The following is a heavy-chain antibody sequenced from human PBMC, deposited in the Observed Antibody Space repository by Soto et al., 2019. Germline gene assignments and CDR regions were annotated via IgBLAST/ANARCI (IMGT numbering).Heavy chain of an antibody. D-gene: IGHD4-17*01. J-gene: IGHJ4*02. Sequence: QVQLVQSGAEVKNPGASVKVSCKASGYTFTTYYMHWLRQARGQGLEWMGIITPSSGRTRYEQKFQDRVTMTRDTATRTVDMELSSLRSEDTAVYYCARAVSTNTAPIDYWGQGTRVTVSA. CDR2: ITPSSGRT. CDR3: ARAVSTNTAPIDY. CDR1: GYTFTTYY. V-gene: IGHV1-46*01.